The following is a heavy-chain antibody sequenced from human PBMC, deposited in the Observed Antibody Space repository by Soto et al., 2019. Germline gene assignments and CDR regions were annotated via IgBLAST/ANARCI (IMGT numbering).Heavy chain of an antibody. V-gene: IGHV1-2*04. CDR3: ARTTAKVIFGGGMDV. CDR2: INPNSGGT. D-gene: IGHD5-18*01. J-gene: IGHJ6*02. CDR1: GYTFTGYY. Sequence: QVQLVQSGAEVKKPGASVKVSCKAPGYTFTGYYMHWVRQAPGQGLEWMGWINPNSGGTNYAQKFQGWVTMTRDTSISTAYMELSRLRSDDTAVYYCARTTAKVIFGGGMDVWGQGTTVTVSS.